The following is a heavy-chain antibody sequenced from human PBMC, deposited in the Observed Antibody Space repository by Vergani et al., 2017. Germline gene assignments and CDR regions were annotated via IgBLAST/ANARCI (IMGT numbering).Heavy chain of an antibody. Sequence: EVQLVESGGGLVQPGGSLRLSCAASGFTFSSYGMSWVRQAPGKGLEWVANIKHDGSEKYYVDSVKGRFPISKDNVKNSLYLQMNSLRAEDTSVYYCYCSSTGCYGWGQGILVTFSS. CDR3: YCSSTGCYG. D-gene: IGHD2-2*01. J-gene: IGHJ4*02. CDR1: GFTFSSYG. CDR2: IKHDGSEK. V-gene: IGHV3-7*01.